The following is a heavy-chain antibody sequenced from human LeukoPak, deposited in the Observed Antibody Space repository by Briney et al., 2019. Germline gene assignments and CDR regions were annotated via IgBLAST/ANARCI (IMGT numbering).Heavy chain of an antibody. CDR3: ARDHNLGY. CDR2: IYHSGST. CDR1: GYSISSGYY. J-gene: IGHJ4*02. V-gene: IGHV4-38-2*02. Sequence: SETLSLTCTVSGYSISSGYYWGWIRQPPGKGLEWIGSIYHSGSTYYNPSLKSRVTISVDTSKNQFSLKLSSVTAADTAVYYCARDHNLGYWGQGTLVTVSS.